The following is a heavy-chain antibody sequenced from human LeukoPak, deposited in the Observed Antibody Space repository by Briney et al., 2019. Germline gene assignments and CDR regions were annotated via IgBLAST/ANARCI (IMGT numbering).Heavy chain of an antibody. CDR3: AREVITETTLGWFDP. J-gene: IGHJ5*02. V-gene: IGHV1-69*13. CDR1: GGTFRTDA. D-gene: IGHD1-7*01. Sequence: ASVKVSCKASGGTFRTDAIAWIRQAPGKGLEWMGGIIPFIGAPNFAQRFHGRVTITADETTSTVYMELSSLRSEDTAVYYCAREVITETTLGWFDPWGQGTLITVSS. CDR2: IIPFIGAP.